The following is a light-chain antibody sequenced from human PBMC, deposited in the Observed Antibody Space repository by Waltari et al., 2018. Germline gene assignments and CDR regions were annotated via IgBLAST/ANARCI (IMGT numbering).Light chain of an antibody. CDR1: HTIRTH. Sequence: DIQMTQSPASLSASVGDTVTVTCRASHTIRTHLNWYQQKPATAPKLLIYAASTLQRGVPSRFSGSASGTDFTLTVSNLQPDDFAIYFCQQSFSSPWTFGQGTRV. V-gene: IGKV1-39*01. J-gene: IGKJ1*01. CDR2: AAS. CDR3: QQSFSSPWT.